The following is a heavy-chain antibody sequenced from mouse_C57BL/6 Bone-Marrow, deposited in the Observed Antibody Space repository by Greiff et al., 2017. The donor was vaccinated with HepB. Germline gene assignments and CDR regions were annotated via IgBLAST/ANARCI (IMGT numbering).Heavy chain of an antibody. CDR2: ILPGSGST. V-gene: IGHV1-9*01. J-gene: IGHJ4*01. Sequence: QVQLKESGAELMKPGASVKLSCKATGYTFTGYWIEWVKQRPGHGLEWIGEILPGSGSTNYNEKFKGKATFTADTSSNTAYMQLSSLTTEDSAIYYCARSGLSLPFRYYYAMDYWGQGTSVTVSS. CDR1: GYTFTGYW. D-gene: IGHD1-2*01. CDR3: ARSGLSLPFRYYYAMDY.